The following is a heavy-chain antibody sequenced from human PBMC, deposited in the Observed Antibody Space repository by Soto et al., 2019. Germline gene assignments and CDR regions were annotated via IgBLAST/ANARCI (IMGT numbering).Heavy chain of an antibody. Sequence: GGSLRLSCAASGFTFSSYSMNWVRQAPGKGLEWVSSISSSSSYIYYADSVKGRFTISRDNAKNSLYLQMNSLRAEDAAVYYCARASTTAMVDYWGQGTLVTVSS. CDR3: ARASTTAMVDY. D-gene: IGHD5-18*01. CDR1: GFTFSSYS. CDR2: ISSSSSYI. V-gene: IGHV3-21*01. J-gene: IGHJ4*02.